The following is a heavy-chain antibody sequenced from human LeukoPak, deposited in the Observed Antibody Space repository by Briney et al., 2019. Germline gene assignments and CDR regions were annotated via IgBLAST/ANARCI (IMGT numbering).Heavy chain of an antibody. CDR1: GYSISSGYY. CDR3: ARDPSNSAFKGMQGGDY. J-gene: IGHJ4*02. V-gene: IGHV4-38-2*02. Sequence: PSETLFLTCTVSGYSISSGYYWGWIRQPPGKGLEWIGSIFHSANTYYNPSLKSRVTISVDTSKNQFSLKMSSVTAADTAVYYCARDPSNSAFKGMQGGDYWGQGTLVAVSS. D-gene: IGHD3-16*01. CDR2: IFHSANT.